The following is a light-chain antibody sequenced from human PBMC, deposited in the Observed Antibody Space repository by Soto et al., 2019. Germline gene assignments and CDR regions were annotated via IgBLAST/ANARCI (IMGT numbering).Light chain of an antibody. V-gene: IGKV3-20*01. Sequence: EIVLTQSPGILSLSPGERATLSCRASQSVSNDFLAWFQQKPGQAPRLLIYGASTRATDVPDRFSGSGSGADFTLSISRLEPEDFAVYYCHQYDSWTFGQGTKVEIK. J-gene: IGKJ1*01. CDR2: GAS. CDR1: QSVSNDF. CDR3: HQYDSWT.